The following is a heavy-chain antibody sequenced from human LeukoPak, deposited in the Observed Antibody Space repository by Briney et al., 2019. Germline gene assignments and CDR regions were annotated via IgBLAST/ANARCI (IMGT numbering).Heavy chain of an antibody. Sequence: SGGSLRLSCAASGFTFSSYAMHWVRQAPGKGLEWVAVISYDGSNKYYADSVKGRFTISRDNSKNTLYLQMNSLRAEDTAVYYCARDRMYGGNSGDYWGQGTLVTVSS. CDR3: ARDRMYGGNSGDY. D-gene: IGHD4-23*01. CDR1: GFTFSSYA. V-gene: IGHV3-30-3*01. CDR2: ISYDGSNK. J-gene: IGHJ4*02.